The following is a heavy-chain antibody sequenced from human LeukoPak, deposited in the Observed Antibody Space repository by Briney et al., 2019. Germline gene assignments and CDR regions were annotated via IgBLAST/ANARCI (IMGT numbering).Heavy chain of an antibody. CDR3: TSNLYCSTSSCYTLDN. V-gene: IGHV3-15*01. D-gene: IGHD2-2*02. Sequence: GGSLRLSCAASGFTFSNGWMSWVRQAPGKGLEWVGRIKSKSERGTTDYAAPVKGRFTISRDGSTNTVYLHMNSLKTEDAAVYFCTSNLYCSTSSCYTLDNWGQGTLVAVSP. CDR1: GFTFSNGW. J-gene: IGHJ4*02. CDR2: IKSKSERGTT.